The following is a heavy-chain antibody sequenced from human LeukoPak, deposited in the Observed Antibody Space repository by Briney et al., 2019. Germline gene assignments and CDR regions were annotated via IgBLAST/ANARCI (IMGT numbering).Heavy chain of an antibody. D-gene: IGHD2-2*01. CDR2: ISYDGSNK. CDR1: GFTFSSYG. J-gene: IGHJ5*02. V-gene: IGHV3-30*18. Sequence: GRSLRLSCAASGFTFSSYGMHWVRQAPGKGLEWVAVISYDGSNKYYADSVKGRFTISRDNSKNTLYLQMNSLRAEDTAVYYCAKDLPGRDIVVVPAWGQGTLVTVSS. CDR3: AKDLPGRDIVVVPA.